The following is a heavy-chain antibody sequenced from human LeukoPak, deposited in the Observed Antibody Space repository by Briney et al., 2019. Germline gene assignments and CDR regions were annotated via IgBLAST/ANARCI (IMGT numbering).Heavy chain of an antibody. CDR3: ARVCDYYDSSGYYFFGKYFDY. CDR1: GFTFDDYA. V-gene: IGHV3-9*01. Sequence: GGSLRLSCAASGFTFDDYAMHWVRQAPGKGLEWVSGISWNSGSIGYADSVKGRFTISRDNAKNSLYLQMNSLRAEDTAVYYCARVCDYYDSSGYYFFGKYFDYWGQGTLVTVSS. D-gene: IGHD3-22*01. CDR2: ISWNSGSI. J-gene: IGHJ4*02.